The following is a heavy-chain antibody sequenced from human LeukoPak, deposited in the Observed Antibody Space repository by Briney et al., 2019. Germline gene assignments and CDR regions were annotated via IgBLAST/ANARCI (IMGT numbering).Heavy chain of an antibody. CDR2: IKQDGSEK. CDR3: ARDYAYGMDV. D-gene: IGHD4-17*01. CDR1: EFSFSNYW. J-gene: IGHJ6*02. Sequence: PGGSLRSSCAASEFSFSNYWMSGVRQARGKGLEWVASIKQDGSEKYYVDSVKGRFTISRDNAKNSLYLQMNYLRAEDTAVYYCARDYAYGMDVWGQGTTVTVSS. V-gene: IGHV3-7*01.